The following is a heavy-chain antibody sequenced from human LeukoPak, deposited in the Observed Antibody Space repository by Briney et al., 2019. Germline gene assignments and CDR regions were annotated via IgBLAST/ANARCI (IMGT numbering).Heavy chain of an antibody. J-gene: IGHJ4*02. CDR1: GFTFSSYW. CDR3: ARSGWPYYFDY. Sequence: GGSLRLSCAASGFTFSSYWMHWVRQAPGKRLVWVSRIHSDGSSTSYADSVRGRFTISRDDAKSTLYLQMNSLRAEDTAVYYCARSGWPYYFDYWGQGTLVTVSS. CDR2: IHSDGSST. V-gene: IGHV3-74*01. D-gene: IGHD3-22*01.